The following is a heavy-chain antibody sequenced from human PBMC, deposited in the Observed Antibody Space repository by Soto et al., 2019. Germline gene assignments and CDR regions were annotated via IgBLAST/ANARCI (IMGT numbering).Heavy chain of an antibody. V-gene: IGHV4-59*12. CDR2: ISKTGST. CDR1: GDSISHYH. Sequence: SETLSLTCTVSGDSISHYHWNWIRQPPGKGLDWIGYISKTGSTEYNPSLKSRVTMSIDTSKNQFSLKLTSVTAADTGLYYCATGPDRAKTGYWGQGALVTVSS. J-gene: IGHJ4*02. CDR3: ATGPDRAKTGY. D-gene: IGHD1-1*01.